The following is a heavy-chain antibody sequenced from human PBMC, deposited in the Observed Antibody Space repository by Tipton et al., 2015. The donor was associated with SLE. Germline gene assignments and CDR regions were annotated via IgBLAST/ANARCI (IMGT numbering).Heavy chain of an antibody. CDR1: GGSISSYY. V-gene: IGHV4-59*01. CDR2: IYYSGST. J-gene: IGHJ3*02. CDR3: ARDLDSGLENAFDI. D-gene: IGHD6-19*01. Sequence: TLSLTCTVSGGSISSYYWSWIRQPPGKGLEWIGYIYYSGSTNYNPSLKSRVTISVGTSKNQFSLKLSSVTAADTAVYYCARDLDSGLENAFDIWGQGTVVTVSS.